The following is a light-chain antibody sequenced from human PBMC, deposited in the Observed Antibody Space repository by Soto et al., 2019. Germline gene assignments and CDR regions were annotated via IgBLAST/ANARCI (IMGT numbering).Light chain of an antibody. CDR3: CSYAGSRTFV. CDR2: EST. Sequence: QSALTQPASVSGSPGQSVTISCTATTSDIGDYKYVSWYQQHPGKAPKLVIYESTKRPSGISHRFSGSKSDNTASLTISGLRAEDEAHYHCCSYAGSRTFVFGGGTKLTVL. CDR1: TSDIGDYKY. V-gene: IGLV2-23*01. J-gene: IGLJ3*02.